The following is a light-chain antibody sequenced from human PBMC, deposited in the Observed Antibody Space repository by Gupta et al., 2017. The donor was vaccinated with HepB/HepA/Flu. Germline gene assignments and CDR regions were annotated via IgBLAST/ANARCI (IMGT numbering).Light chain of an antibody. V-gene: IGKV1D-8*01. CDR2: AAS. CDR1: QGISSY. J-gene: IGKJ1*01. Sequence: VSWMTQSPSLLSASTGDRVTISCRMRQGISSYLAWYQQKPGQAPELLIYAASTLERGVPARFSGSGSGTDFTLTIRCRQAEDFATYYCQQEDSFPWAFGQGTKVEIK. CDR3: QQEDSFPWA.